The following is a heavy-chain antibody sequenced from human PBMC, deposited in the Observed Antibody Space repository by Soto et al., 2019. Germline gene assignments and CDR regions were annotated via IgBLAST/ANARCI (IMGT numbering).Heavy chain of an antibody. Sequence: SETLSLTCTVSGDSIRSYYWTWIRQLPGKGLELIGYIYYSGSTRYNPSLKSRVTISVDMSRNQFSLKLSSVIAADTAVYYCARAYGGFDNGLDVWGQGTAVTVSS. CDR3: ARAYGGFDNGLDV. V-gene: IGHV4-59*01. D-gene: IGHD5-12*01. CDR1: GDSIRSYY. J-gene: IGHJ6*02. CDR2: IYYSGST.